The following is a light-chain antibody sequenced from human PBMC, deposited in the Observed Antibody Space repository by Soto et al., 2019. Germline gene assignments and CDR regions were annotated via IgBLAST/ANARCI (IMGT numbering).Light chain of an antibody. V-gene: IGLV2-23*01. Sequence: QSALTQPASVSGSPGQSITISCTGTSSDVGSYNLVSWYQQHPGKAPKLMIYEGSKRPSGVSNRFSGSKSGNTASLTISGLQAEYDADYYCCSYAGSSTAVFGGGTKLTVL. J-gene: IGLJ2*01. CDR2: EGS. CDR3: CSYAGSSTAV. CDR1: SSDVGSYNL.